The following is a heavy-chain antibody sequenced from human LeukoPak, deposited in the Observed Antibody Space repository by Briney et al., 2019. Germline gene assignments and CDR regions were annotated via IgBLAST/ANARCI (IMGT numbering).Heavy chain of an antibody. J-gene: IGHJ4*02. CDR2: IFSSGRGGST. CDR1: GFTVSDIY. V-gene: IGHV3-66*01. D-gene: IGHD6-19*01. CDR3: TRADISGWHYLDY. Sequence: GRSLRLSCAASGFTVSDIYMTWVRQAPGKGLEWVSLIFSSGRGGSTYYADSVKGRFTISRDSSKNTLYLQMNSLRAEDTAVYYCTRADISGWHYLDYWGQGTLVTVSS.